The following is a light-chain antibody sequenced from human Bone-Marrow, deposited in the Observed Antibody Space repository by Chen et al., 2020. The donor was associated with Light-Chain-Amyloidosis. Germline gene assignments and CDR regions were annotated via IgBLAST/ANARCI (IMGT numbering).Light chain of an antibody. V-gene: IGLV1-40*01. CDR3: QSYDTRLSGSV. CDR1: SSNIGAGYD. CDR2: GNG. J-gene: IGLJ3*02. Sequence: QSVLTQPPSVSGAPGQRVTISCTGKSSNIGAGYDVHWYQQLPGAAPNLLIYGNGNRPSCFPDRFSGFTSGTSASLAITGLLAEDEAEYYCQSYDTRLSGSVFGGGTKLTVL.